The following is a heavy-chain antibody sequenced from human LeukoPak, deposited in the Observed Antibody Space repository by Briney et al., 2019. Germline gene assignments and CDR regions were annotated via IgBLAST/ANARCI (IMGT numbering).Heavy chain of an antibody. CDR1: GGTFSSYA. CDR2: IIPIFGTA. CDR3: ARAMVRGVIIPPYYYYMDV. Sequence: SVKVSFKASGGTFSSYAISWVRQAPGQGLEWMGGIIPIFGTANYARKFQGRVTITTDESTSTAYMELSSLRSEDTAVYYGARAMVRGVIIPPYYYYMDVWGKGTTVTVSS. V-gene: IGHV1-69*05. J-gene: IGHJ6*03. D-gene: IGHD3-10*01.